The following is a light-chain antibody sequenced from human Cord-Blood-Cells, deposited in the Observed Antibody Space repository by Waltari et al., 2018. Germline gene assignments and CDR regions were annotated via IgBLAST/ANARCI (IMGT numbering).Light chain of an antibody. J-gene: IGKJ1*01. CDR1: QSISSY. V-gene: IGKV1-39*01. Sequence: DIQMPQSPSSLSASVGDRVTITCRASQSISSYLNWYQQKPGKAPKLLIYAASSLQSGVPSRFSGSGSGTDFTLTISSLQPEDFVTYYCQQSYSTPVAFGQGTKVEIK. CDR2: AAS. CDR3: QQSYSTPVA.